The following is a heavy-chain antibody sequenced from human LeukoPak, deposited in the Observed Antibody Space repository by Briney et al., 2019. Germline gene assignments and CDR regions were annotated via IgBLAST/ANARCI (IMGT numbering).Heavy chain of an antibody. CDR3: ARGGIAAAVGY. D-gene: IGHD6-13*01. CDR2: IYSGGNT. V-gene: IGHV3-66*01. Sequence: PGGSLRLSCAASGFTVSSNYMNWVRQAPGKGLEWVSVIYSGGNTYYADSVKGRFTISRDNSKNTLSLQMNSLRAEDTAVYYCARGGIAAAVGYWGQGTLVTVSS. CDR1: GFTVSSNY. J-gene: IGHJ4*02.